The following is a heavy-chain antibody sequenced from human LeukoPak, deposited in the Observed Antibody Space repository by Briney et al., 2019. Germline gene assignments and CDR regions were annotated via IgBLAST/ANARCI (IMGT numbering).Heavy chain of an antibody. D-gene: IGHD3-22*01. CDR2: INHSGST. Sequence: PSETLSLICAVYGGSFSGYYWSWIRQPPGKGLEWIGEINHSGSTNYNPSLKSRVTISVDTSKNQFSLKLSSVTAADTAVYYCARAQDTATALGYLDYWGQGTLVTVSS. J-gene: IGHJ4*02. CDR1: GGSFSGYY. V-gene: IGHV4-34*01. CDR3: ARAQDTATALGYLDY.